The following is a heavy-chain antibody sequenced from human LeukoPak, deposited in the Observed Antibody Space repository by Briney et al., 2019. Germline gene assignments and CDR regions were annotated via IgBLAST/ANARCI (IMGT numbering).Heavy chain of an antibody. J-gene: IGHJ4*02. CDR1: GFTFSSYS. CDR2: ISTSSSYI. D-gene: IGHD5-18*01. Sequence: PGGSLRLSCAASGFTFSSYSMNWVRQAPGKGLEWVSSISTSSSYIYYADSVKGRFTISRDNAKNSLYLQMNSLRAEGTAVYYCARADWDTAMIDYWGQGTLVTVSS. CDR3: ARADWDTAMIDY. V-gene: IGHV3-21*01.